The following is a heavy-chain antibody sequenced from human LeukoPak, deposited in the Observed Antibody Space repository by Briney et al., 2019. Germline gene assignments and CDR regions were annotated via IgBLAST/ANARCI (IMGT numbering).Heavy chain of an antibody. CDR3: AKNGGIAAAGTGGRRVDY. D-gene: IGHD6-13*01. CDR2: ISGSGGST. J-gene: IGHJ4*02. Sequence: GGSLRLSCVASGFTFSSYAMSWVRQAPGKGLEWVSAISGSGGSTYYADSVKGRFTISRDNSKNTLYLQMNSLRAEDTAVYYCAKNGGIAAAGTGGRRVDYWGQGTLVTVSS. CDR1: GFTFSSYA. V-gene: IGHV3-23*01.